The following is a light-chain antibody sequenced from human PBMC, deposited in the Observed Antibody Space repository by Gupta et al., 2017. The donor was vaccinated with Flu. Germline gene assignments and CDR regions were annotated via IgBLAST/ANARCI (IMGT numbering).Light chain of an antibody. J-gene: IGKJ4*01. V-gene: IGKV3-11*01. CDR1: QSVRNY. CDR2: DAS. CDR3: QQRNNWPPIT. Sequence: ATLSLSPGDRATLSCRASQSVRNYLDWYKQKPGQAPRLLIYDASNRATGIPARFSGSGSGTDFTLTISSREPEDFAVYYCQQRNNWPPITFGGGTKVEIK.